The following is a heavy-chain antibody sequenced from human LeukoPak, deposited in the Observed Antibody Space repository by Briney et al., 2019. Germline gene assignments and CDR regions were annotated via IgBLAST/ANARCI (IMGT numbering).Heavy chain of an antibody. J-gene: IGHJ4*02. CDR1: GYSFSSYD. D-gene: IGHD6-6*01. V-gene: IGHV1-8*01. CDR2: MNPNSGNT. Sequence: ASVKVSCKASGYSFSSYDINWVRQATGQGLEWMGWMNPNSGNTGYAQKFQGRVTMTRNTSINTAYMELSSLRSEDTAVYYCARLPKYSRPLDYWGQGTLVTVSS. CDR3: ARLPKYSRPLDY.